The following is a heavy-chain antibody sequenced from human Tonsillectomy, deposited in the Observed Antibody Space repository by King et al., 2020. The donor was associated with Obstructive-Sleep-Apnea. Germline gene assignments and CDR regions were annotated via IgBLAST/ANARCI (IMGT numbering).Heavy chain of an antibody. V-gene: IGHV3-73*01. CDR1: GFTFSGSA. Sequence: VQLVESGGGLVQPGGSLKLSCAASGFTFSGSAMHWVRQASGKGPEWVVLIRDKANSFATAYAASVKGRFTISRDDSKNTAYLQMNSLKTEETAVYYCTRRPYYYDSSGYSNDYWGQGTLVTVSS. CDR2: IRDKANSFAT. J-gene: IGHJ4*02. CDR3: TRRPYYYDSSGYSNDY. D-gene: IGHD3-22*01.